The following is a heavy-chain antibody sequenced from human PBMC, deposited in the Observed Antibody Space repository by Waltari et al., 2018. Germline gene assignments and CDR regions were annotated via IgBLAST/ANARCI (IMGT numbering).Heavy chain of an antibody. Sequence: QVQLVQSGAEVKKPGSSVKVSCKASGGTFSSYAISWVRQAPGQGLEWMGGIIPILGIANYAQKFQGRVTITADKSTSTAYMELSSLRSEDTAVYYCAAAPSYNWNYGESYFDYWGQGTLVTVSS. J-gene: IGHJ4*02. CDR1: GGTFSSYA. CDR3: AAAPSYNWNYGESYFDY. V-gene: IGHV1-69*10. D-gene: IGHD1-7*01. CDR2: IIPILGIA.